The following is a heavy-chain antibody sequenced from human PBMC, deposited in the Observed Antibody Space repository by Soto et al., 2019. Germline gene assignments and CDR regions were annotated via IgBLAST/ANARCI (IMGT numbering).Heavy chain of an antibody. CDR2: ISSSSSYT. V-gene: IGHV3-11*06. J-gene: IGHJ5*02. CDR3: ARTQGYCSGGSCYWFDP. CDR1: GFTFRDYY. Sequence: CLSVSFAASGFTFRDYYMSWIRQAPGKGLEWVSYISSSSSYTNYADSVKGRFTISRDNAKNSLYLQMNSLRAEDTAVYYCARTQGYCSGGSCYWFDPWGQGTLVTGSS. D-gene: IGHD2-15*01.